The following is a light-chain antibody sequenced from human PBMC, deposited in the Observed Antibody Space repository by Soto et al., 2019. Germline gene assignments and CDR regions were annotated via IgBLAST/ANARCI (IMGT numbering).Light chain of an antibody. CDR3: QKYNSFPPP. J-gene: IGKJ4*01. V-gene: IGKV1-27*01. CDR2: SSS. Sequence: DFQMTQSPSSLSASVGDRVTITCRASQDISNDVAWYQQKPGKPPNLLISSSSTLQSGVPSRFSGTGYGTDFTLTIANLQPDDVATYYCQKYNSFPPPFGGGTKVDI. CDR1: QDISND.